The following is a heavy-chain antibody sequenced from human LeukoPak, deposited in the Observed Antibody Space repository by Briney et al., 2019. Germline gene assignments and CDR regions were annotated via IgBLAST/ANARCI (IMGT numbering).Heavy chain of an antibody. CDR3: AKDTEYDFWSGYYTPAFDY. J-gene: IGHJ4*02. D-gene: IGHD3-3*01. V-gene: IGHV3-33*06. CDR2: IWYDGSNK. CDR1: GFTFSSYG. Sequence: GRSLRLSCAASGFTFSSYGMHWVRQAPGKGLEWVAVIWYDGSNKYYADSVKGRFTISRDNSKSTLYLQMNSLRAEDTAVYYCAKDTEYDFWSGYYTPAFDYWGQGTLVTVSS.